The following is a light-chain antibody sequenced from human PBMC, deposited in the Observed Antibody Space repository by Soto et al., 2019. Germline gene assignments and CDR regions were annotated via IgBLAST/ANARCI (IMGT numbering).Light chain of an antibody. V-gene: IGKV1D-8*03. Sequence: IWMTQSASLLSASTGYRVTISCRMSQGISSYLAWYQQKPGEAPKLLIYAASTLYGGVPSRFSGSGYGTEFNLTISSLQPDDFATYYCQQYNSYLWTFGQGTKVDIK. CDR3: QQYNSYLWT. CDR2: AAS. CDR1: QGISSY. J-gene: IGKJ1*01.